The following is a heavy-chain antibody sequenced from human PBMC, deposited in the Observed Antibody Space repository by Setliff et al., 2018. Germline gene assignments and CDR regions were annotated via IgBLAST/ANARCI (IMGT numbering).Heavy chain of an antibody. D-gene: IGHD6-13*01. Sequence: GDSLKISCKGSGYTFANYWIGWVRQMPGKGLEWMGIIYPGDSDTRYSPSFRGQVTISADKSISTAYLQWSSLKASDTAMYYCARPRTSSNPDSDSSDIWGQGTLVTVSS. V-gene: IGHV5-51*01. CDR3: ARPRTSSNPDSDSSDI. CDR1: GYTFANYW. CDR2: IYPGDSDT. J-gene: IGHJ3*02.